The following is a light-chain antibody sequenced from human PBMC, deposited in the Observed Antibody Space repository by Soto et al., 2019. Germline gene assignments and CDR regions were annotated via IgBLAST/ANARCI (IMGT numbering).Light chain of an antibody. J-gene: IGKJ4*01. CDR3: QQYNRYPLT. V-gene: IGKV1-5*01. CDR1: QSISSW. CDR2: DAS. Sequence: DLQMTQSPSTLSASVGDRVTITCRASQSISSWLAWYQQKPGKAPKLLIYDASSLESGVPPRFSGSGSGTEFTLTISSLQPDDFATYYCQQYNRYPLTFGGGTKVEIK.